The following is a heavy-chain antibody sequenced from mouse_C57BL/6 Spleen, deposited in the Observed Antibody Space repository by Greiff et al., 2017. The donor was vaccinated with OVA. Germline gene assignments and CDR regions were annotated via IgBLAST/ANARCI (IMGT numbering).Heavy chain of an antibody. CDR1: GYAFSSYW. CDR3: ARSDGNYFDY. V-gene: IGHV1-80*01. D-gene: IGHD2-1*01. Sequence: QVQLKESGAELVKPGASVKISCKASGYAFSSYWMNWVKQRPGKGLEWIGQIYPGDGDPNYNGKFKGKATLTADKSSSTAYMQLSSLTSEDSAVYFCARSDGNYFDYWGQGTTLTVSS. CDR2: IYPGDGDP. J-gene: IGHJ2*01.